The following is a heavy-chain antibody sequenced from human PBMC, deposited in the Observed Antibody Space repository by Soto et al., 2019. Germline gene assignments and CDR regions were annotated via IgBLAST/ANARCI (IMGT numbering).Heavy chain of an antibody. CDR2: IYSGGST. J-gene: IGHJ3*02. D-gene: IGHD2-21*01. Sequence: GGSLRLSCAASGFTVSSNYMSWVRQAPGKGLEWVSVIYSGGSTYYADSVKGRFTISRHNSKNTLYLQMNSLRAEDMAVYYCARAVAGDAFDIWGQGTMVTVSS. V-gene: IGHV3-66*01. CDR3: ARAVAGDAFDI. CDR1: GFTVSSNY.